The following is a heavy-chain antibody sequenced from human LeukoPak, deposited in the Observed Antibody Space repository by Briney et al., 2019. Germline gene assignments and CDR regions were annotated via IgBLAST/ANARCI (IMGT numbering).Heavy chain of an antibody. CDR2: IIPIFGTA. CDR3: ARPPLCRGGGSSLFSSSYYVMT. J-gene: IGHJ6*02. D-gene: IGHD2-15*01. CDR1: GGTFSSYA. V-gene: IGHV1-69*01. Sequence: GSSVKVSCKASGGTFSSYAISWVRQAPGQGLEWMGGIIPIFGTANYAQKFQGRVTITADESTSTAYMELSSLRSEDTAVYYCARPPLCRGGGSSLFSSSYYVMTFGAKGP.